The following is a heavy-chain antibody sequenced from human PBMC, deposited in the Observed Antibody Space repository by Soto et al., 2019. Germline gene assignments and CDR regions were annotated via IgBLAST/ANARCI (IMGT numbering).Heavy chain of an antibody. CDR3: ARGSSCSWYLRDAFDF. J-gene: IGHJ3*01. CDR1: GFTFSSYS. D-gene: IGHD6-13*01. CDR2: ISSSSSNI. Sequence: EVQLVESGGGVVQPGGSLRLSCAASGFTFSSYSMNWVRQAPGKGLEWVSYISSSSSNIYYADSVKGRFTISRDNAKKYLHLQMHSLRDEDAAVYECARGSSCSWYLRDAFDFWGQGALVTVSS. V-gene: IGHV3-48*02.